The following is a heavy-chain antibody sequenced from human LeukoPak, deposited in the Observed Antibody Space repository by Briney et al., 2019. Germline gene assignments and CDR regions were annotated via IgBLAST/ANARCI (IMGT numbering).Heavy chain of an antibody. CDR3: AKDPLDIVVVPTADDF. V-gene: IGHV3-23*01. D-gene: IGHD2-2*03. J-gene: IGHJ4*02. CDR1: GFTFSSYA. CDR2: ISGNTTA. Sequence: GGSLRLSCAASGFTFSSYAMSWVRQAPGKGLEWVSVISGNTTAYYADYVKGRFTISRDNCNNTRHLHLKSLRADDTAVYYCAKDPLDIVVVPTADDFWGQGTQVTVSS.